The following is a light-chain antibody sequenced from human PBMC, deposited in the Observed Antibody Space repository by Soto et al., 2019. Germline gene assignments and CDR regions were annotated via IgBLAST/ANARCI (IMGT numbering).Light chain of an antibody. CDR3: MQALQTPWT. CDR2: LGS. J-gene: IGKJ1*01. V-gene: IGKV2-28*01. CDR1: QSLLHSDGYIY. Sequence: DIVMTQSPLSLPVTPGEPASISCRSSQSLLHSDGYIYLDWYLQRPGQSPQLLICLGSNRASGVPDRFSGSGSGTHFTLTISRVEAEDFGVYYCMQALQTPWTXG.